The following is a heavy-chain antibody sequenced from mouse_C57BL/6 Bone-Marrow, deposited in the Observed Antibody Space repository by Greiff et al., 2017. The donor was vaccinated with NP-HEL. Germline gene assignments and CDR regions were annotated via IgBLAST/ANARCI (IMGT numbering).Heavy chain of an antibody. J-gene: IGHJ3*01. Sequence: EVQLQQSGAELVRPGASVKLSCTASGFNIKDDYMHWVKQRPEQGLEWIGGIDPENGDTEYASKFQGKATITADTSSNTAYLQLSSLTSEDTAVYYCTRYGNYLPWGAYWGQGTLVTVSA. CDR3: TRYGNYLPWGAY. CDR2: IDPENGDT. D-gene: IGHD2-1*01. CDR1: GFNIKDDY. V-gene: IGHV14-4*01.